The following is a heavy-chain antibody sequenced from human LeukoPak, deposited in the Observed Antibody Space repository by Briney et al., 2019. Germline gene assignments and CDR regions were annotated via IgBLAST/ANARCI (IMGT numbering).Heavy chain of an antibody. J-gene: IGHJ4*02. CDR2: ISSSGSTI. V-gene: IGHV3-48*03. Sequence: GGSLRLSCGASGLTFSCYEMNWVRQAPGKGLTWVSYISSSGSTIYYADSVKGRFTISRDNAKNSLYLQMNSLRAEDTAVYYCARGDLLWFGELLYFDYWGRGTLVTVSS. CDR3: ARGDLLWFGELLYFDY. CDR1: GLTFSCYE. D-gene: IGHD3-10*01.